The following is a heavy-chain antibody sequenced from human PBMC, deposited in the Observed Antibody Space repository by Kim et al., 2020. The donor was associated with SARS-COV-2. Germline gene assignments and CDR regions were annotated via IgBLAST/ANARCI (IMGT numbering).Heavy chain of an antibody. CDR2: ITGSGGTT. D-gene: IGHD3-16*01. J-gene: IGHJ4*02. V-gene: IGHV3-23*01. Sequence: GGSLRLSCAASGFTFSTYGMSWVRQAAGKGLEWVSGITGSGGTTSYADSVKGRFTISRDNSKNTLYLQMNSLRAEDTAVYYCAKPRGGGAAFWGQKPLDT. CDR1: GFTFSTYG. CDR3: AKPRGGGAAF.